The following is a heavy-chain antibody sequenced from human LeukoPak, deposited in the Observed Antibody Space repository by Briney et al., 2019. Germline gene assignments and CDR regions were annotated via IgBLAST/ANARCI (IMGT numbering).Heavy chain of an antibody. V-gene: IGHV1-2*02. Sequence: ASVKVSCKASGYTFTGYYMHWVRQAPGQGLEWVGWINPNSGGTNYAQKLQGRVTMTRDTSISTAYMELSRLRSDDTAVYYCARDSRVGATHDYWGQGTLVTVSS. J-gene: IGHJ4*02. CDR1: GYTFTGYY. CDR2: INPNSGGT. D-gene: IGHD1-26*01. CDR3: ARDSRVGATHDY.